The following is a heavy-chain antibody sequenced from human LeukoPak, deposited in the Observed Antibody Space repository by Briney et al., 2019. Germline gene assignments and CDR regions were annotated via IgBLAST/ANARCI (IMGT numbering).Heavy chain of an antibody. CDR1: GGSFSGYY. D-gene: IGHD1-26*01. Sequence: SETLSLTCAVYGGSFSGYYWSWIRQPPGKGLEWIGEIDHSGSTNYNPSLESRVTISVDTSKNQFSLKLSSVTAADTAVYYCARMSMASDPFGRYYFDYWGQGTLVTVSS. CDR2: IDHSGST. CDR3: ARMSMASDPFGRYYFDY. J-gene: IGHJ4*02. V-gene: IGHV4-34*01.